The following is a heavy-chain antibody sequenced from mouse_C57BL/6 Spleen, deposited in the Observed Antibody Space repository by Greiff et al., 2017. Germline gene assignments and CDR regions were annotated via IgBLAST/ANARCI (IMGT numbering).Heavy chain of an antibody. V-gene: IGHV1-64*01. D-gene: IGHD2-1*01. J-gene: IGHJ1*03. CDR1: GYTFTSYW. Sequence: QVQLQQPGAELVKPGASVKLSCKASGYTFTSYWMHWVKQRPGQGLEWIGMIHPNSGSTNYNEKFKSKATLTVDKSSSTAYMQLSSLTSEDSAVYYGARSGVYYGNHYWYFDVWGTGTTVTVSS. CDR2: IHPNSGST. CDR3: ARSGVYYGNHYWYFDV.